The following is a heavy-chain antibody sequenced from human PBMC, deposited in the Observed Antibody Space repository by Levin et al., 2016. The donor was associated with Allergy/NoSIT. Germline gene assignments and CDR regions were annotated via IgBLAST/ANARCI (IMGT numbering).Heavy chain of an antibody. D-gene: IGHD1-26*01. V-gene: IGHV3-11*05. Sequence: GESLKISCAASGFIFSDYYMSWIRQAPGKGLEWISTIRNGGSHTYYADSLQGRFIISRDNAKNSVFLQMSSLRNEDTALYFCVRGGSAGGYFENLDSWGQGTPVTVSS. J-gene: IGHJ4*02. CDR2: IRNGGSHT. CDR1: GFIFSDYY. CDR3: VRGGSAGGYFENLDS.